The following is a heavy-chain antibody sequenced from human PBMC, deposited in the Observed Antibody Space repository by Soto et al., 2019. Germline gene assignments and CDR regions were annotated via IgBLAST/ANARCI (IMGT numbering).Heavy chain of an antibody. J-gene: IGHJ2*01. V-gene: IGHV4-59*08. CDR2: IYYSGST. CDR3: ARHGDYYGSGSFSRYFDL. D-gene: IGHD3-10*01. Sequence: QVQLQESGPGLVKPSETLSLTCTVSGGSISSYYWSWIRQPPGKGLEWIGYIYYSGSTNYNPSLNSRVTISVHTSTNQFSLKLSSVTAADTAVYYCARHGDYYGSGSFSRYFDLWGRGTLVTVSS. CDR1: GGSISSYY.